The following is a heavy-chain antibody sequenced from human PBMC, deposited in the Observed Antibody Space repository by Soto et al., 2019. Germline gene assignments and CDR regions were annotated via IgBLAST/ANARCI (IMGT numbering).Heavy chain of an antibody. Sequence: GGSLRLSCAASGFTFSSYDMHWVRQATGKGLEWVSAIGTAGDTYYPGSVKGRFTISRENAKNSLYLQMNSLRAEDTAVYYCARDFILSYDSSYYYGMDVWGQGTTVTVSS. J-gene: IGHJ6*02. CDR3: ARDFILSYDSSYYYGMDV. V-gene: IGHV3-13*01. CDR2: IGTAGDT. CDR1: GFTFSSYD. D-gene: IGHD3-22*01.